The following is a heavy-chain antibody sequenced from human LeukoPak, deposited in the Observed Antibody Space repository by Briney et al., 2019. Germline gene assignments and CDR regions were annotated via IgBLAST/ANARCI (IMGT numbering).Heavy chain of an antibody. J-gene: IGHJ4*02. D-gene: IGHD6-13*01. Sequence: PGGSLRLSCAASGFTFSSYGMHWVRQAPGKGLEWVAVISYDGSNKYYADSVKGRFTISRDNSKNTLYLQMNSLRAEDTAVYYCAKDRSSSSWYPQYYFDYWGQGTLVTVSS. CDR3: AKDRSSSSWYPQYYFDY. V-gene: IGHV3-30*18. CDR2: ISYDGSNK. CDR1: GFTFSSYG.